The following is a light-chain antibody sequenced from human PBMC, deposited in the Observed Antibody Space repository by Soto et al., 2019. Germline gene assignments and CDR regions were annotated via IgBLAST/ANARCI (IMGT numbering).Light chain of an antibody. CDR2: KAS. CDR3: QQYNSYPWT. V-gene: IGKV1-5*03. J-gene: IGKJ1*01. Sequence: DIQMTQSPATLSASVGDRVTITCRASQSISSWLAWYQQQPGKAPTLLIYKASSRESGVPARFSGSGSGTEFTLTISSLQPDDFATYYCQQYNSYPWTFGQGTKVEIK. CDR1: QSISSW.